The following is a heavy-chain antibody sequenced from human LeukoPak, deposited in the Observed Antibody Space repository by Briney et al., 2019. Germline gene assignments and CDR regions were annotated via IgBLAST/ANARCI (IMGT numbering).Heavy chain of an antibody. D-gene: IGHD3-16*02. CDR2: IRYDGSNK. CDR1: GFTFSSYG. Sequence: PGGSLRLSCAASGFTFSSYGMHWVRQAPGKGLEWVAFIRYDGSNKYYADSVRGRFTISRDNSKNTLYLQMNSLRAEDTAVYYCAKEHRPYYDYVWGGYRYTLSPGYLDYWGQGTLVTVSS. V-gene: IGHV3-30*02. J-gene: IGHJ4*02. CDR3: AKEHRPYYDYVWGGYRYTLSPGYLDY.